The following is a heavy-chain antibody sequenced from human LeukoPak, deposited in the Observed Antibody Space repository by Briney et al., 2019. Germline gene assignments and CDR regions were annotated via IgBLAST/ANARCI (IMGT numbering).Heavy chain of an antibody. CDR2: ISGSGGST. Sequence: SGGSLRLSCAASGFTFSSSAMSWVRQAPGKGLEWVSAISGSGGSTYRADSVKGRFTISRDNSKNTLYLQKNSLRADDTAIYYCAKSMTLQWRGFFDLWGRGTHVTVSS. J-gene: IGHJ2*01. V-gene: IGHV3-23*01. CDR1: GFTFSSSA. CDR3: AKSMTLQWRGFFDL. D-gene: IGHD6-19*01.